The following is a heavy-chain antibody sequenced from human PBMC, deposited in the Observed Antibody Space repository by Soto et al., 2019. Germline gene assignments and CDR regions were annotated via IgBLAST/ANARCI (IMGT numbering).Heavy chain of an antibody. J-gene: IGHJ5*02. D-gene: IGHD3-10*01. CDR2: IYSDGRT. CDR3: AREISAGFGEPWLDP. CDR1: GFSVSSNY. V-gene: IGHV3-53*01. Sequence: GGSLRLSCAASGFSVSSNYMTWVRQAPGKGLEWVSIIYSDGRTNYADSVKGRFTISRDNSKNTVYLQMTSLSADDTAVYYCAREISAGFGEPWLDPWGQGTLVTVSS.